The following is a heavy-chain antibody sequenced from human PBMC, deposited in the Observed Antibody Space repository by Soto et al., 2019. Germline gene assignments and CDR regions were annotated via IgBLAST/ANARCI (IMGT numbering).Heavy chain of an antibody. D-gene: IGHD4-17*01. CDR1: GFSLSITGMC. V-gene: IGHV2-70*11. Sequence: SGPTLVNPTQTLTLTCSFSGFSLSITGMCVSWIRQPPGKALEWLARIDWDDDKYYSTSLKTRLTISKDTSKNQVVLTMTNMDPVDTATYYCARIVGDYGKIDYWGQGTLVTVSS. CDR2: IDWDDDK. J-gene: IGHJ4*02. CDR3: ARIVGDYGKIDY.